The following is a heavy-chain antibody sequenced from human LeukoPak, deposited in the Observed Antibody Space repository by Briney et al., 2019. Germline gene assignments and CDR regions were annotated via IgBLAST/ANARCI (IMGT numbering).Heavy chain of an antibody. CDR3: ARARPFTVTTPSFDY. V-gene: IGHV1-18*01. CDR1: GYTFTSYG. D-gene: IGHD4-17*01. CDR2: ISAYNGNT. J-gene: IGHJ4*02. Sequence: ASVKVSCKASGYTFTSYGISWVRQAPGQGLEWMGWISAYNGNTNYAQKLQGRVTMTTDTCTSTAYMELRSLRSDDTAVYYCARARPFTVTTPSFDYWGQGTLVTVSS.